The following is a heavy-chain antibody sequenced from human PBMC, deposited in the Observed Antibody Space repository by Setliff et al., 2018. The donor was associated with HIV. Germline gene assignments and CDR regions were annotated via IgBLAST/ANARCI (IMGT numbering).Heavy chain of an antibody. J-gene: IGHJ6*02. D-gene: IGHD3-3*01. Sequence: ASVKVSCKASGYTFTGYYIHWVRLAPGQGLEWMGWINPNTGGTDYAQKFQGWVTMTRETSISTAYMELRRLKSDDAAVYYCARGRTNSSYYNFWSAYSSTMDVWGQGTTVTVSS. CDR2: INPNTGGT. CDR3: ARGRTNSSYYNFWSAYSSTMDV. V-gene: IGHV1-2*04. CDR1: GYTFTGYY.